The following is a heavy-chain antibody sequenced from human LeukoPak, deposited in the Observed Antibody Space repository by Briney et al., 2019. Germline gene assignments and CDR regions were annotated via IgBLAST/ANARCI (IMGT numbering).Heavy chain of an antibody. CDR3: ASAGYSYYYGMDV. V-gene: IGHV4-31*03. CDR2: IYYSGST. Sequence: PSETLSLTCTVSGGSISSGGYYWSWIRQHPGKGLEWIGYIYYSGSTYYNPSLKSRVTISVDTSKNQFSLKLSSVTAADTAVYYCASAGYSYYYGMDVWGQGTTVTVSS. J-gene: IGHJ6*02. D-gene: IGHD6-13*01. CDR1: GGSISSGGYY.